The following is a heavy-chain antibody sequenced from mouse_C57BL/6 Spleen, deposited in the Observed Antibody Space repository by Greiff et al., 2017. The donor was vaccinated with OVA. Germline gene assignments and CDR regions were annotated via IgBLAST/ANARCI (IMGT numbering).Heavy chain of an antibody. CDR1: GYTFTNYW. J-gene: IGHJ2*01. CDR3: ARERDDGYYYFDY. Sequence: ESGAELVRPGTSVKMSCKASGYTFTNYWIGWAKQRPGHGLEWIGDIYPGGGYTNYNEKFKGKATLTADKSSSTAYMQFSSLTSEDSAIYYCARERDDGYYYFDYWGQGTTLTVSS. V-gene: IGHV1-63*01. D-gene: IGHD2-3*01. CDR2: IYPGGGYT.